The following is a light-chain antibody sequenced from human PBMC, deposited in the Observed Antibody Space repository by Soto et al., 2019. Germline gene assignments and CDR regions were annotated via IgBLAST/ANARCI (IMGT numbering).Light chain of an antibody. V-gene: IGLV1-40*01. CDR1: SSNVGAGYG. J-gene: IGLJ2*01. Sequence: QSALTQPPSVSGAPGQRVTISCTGSSSNVGAGYGVHWYQQLPGRAPKLLIYGDTNRPSGVPDRFSGSKSGTSASLAITGLQVEDEAHYYCQSYDASLSGSVVFGGGTKVTVL. CDR3: QSYDASLSGSVV. CDR2: GDT.